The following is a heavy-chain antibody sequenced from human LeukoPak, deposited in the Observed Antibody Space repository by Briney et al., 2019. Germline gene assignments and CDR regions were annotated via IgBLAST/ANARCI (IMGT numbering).Heavy chain of an antibody. V-gene: IGHV3-23*01. J-gene: IGHJ4*02. D-gene: IGHD6-13*01. CDR1: GFTFSSYA. CDR3: AKLSYIAAAAPHFDY. Sequence: GGSLRLSCGASGFTFSSYAMSWVRQAPGKGLEWVSAISGSGGSTYYADSEKRLFTISRANSKNTLYLQMNSLRAEDTAVYYCAKLSYIAAAAPHFDYWGQGTLVTVSS. CDR2: ISGSGGST.